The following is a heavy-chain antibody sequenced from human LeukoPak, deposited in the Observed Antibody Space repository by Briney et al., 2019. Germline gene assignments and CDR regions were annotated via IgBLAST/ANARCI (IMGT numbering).Heavy chain of an antibody. Sequence: ASVKVSCKASGYTFTSYDINWVRQATGQGLEWMGWMNPNSGNTGYAQKFQGRVTMTRDTSITTAYMELSSLRSEDTAVYYCARSYCSSTSCQFDPWGQGTLLTVSS. CDR1: GYTFTSYD. J-gene: IGHJ5*02. CDR2: MNPNSGNT. V-gene: IGHV1-8*01. CDR3: ARSYCSSTSCQFDP. D-gene: IGHD2-2*01.